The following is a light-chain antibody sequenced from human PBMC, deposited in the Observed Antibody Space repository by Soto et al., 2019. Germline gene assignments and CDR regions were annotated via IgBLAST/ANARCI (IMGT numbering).Light chain of an antibody. V-gene: IGKV3-15*01. CDR1: QSVSSN. CDR2: GAS. CDR3: AGPIT. Sequence: EIVMTQSPATLSVSPGERATLSCRASQSVSSNLAWYQHKPGQAPRLLIYGASTRATVIPARCSGSGSGTEFTLTISSLQSEDFAFYYCAGPITFGQGTRLEI. J-gene: IGKJ5*01.